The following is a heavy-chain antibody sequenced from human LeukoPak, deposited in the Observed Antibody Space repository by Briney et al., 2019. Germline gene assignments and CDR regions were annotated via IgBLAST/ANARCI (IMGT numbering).Heavy chain of an antibody. CDR1: GFTFSIFG. V-gene: IGHV3-64*01. CDR3: ARVGVTVAGYYYYYIDV. CDR2: ITSNGGST. J-gene: IGHJ6*03. Sequence: PGGSLRLSCAASGFTFSIFGMHWVRQAPGKGLEYVSTITSNGGSTYYANSVKGRFTISRDNAKNTLYLQMGSLRSEDMAVYYCARVGVTVAGYYYYYIDVWGKGTTVTVSS. D-gene: IGHD6-19*01.